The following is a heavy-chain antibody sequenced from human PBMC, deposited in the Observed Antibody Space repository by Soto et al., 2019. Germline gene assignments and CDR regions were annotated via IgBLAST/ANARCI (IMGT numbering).Heavy chain of an antibody. CDR1: GGSISSSSYY. D-gene: IGHD2-2*01. Sequence: SETLSLTCTVSGGSISSSSYYWGWIRQPPGKGLEWIGSIYYSGSTYYNPSLKSRVTISVDTSKNQFSLKLSSVTAADTAVYYCARGSEYQLLGYNWFDPWGRGTLVTVSS. CDR2: IYYSGST. V-gene: IGHV4-39*01. J-gene: IGHJ5*02. CDR3: ARGSEYQLLGYNWFDP.